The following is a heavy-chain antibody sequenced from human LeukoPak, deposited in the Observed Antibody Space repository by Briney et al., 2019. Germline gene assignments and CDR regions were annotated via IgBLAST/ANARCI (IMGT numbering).Heavy chain of an antibody. D-gene: IGHD6-13*01. CDR2: ISGSGGST. CDR3: AKDREPIGDRGRSSWYRIGGSFDP. Sequence: QAGGSLRLSCAASGFTFSSYAMSWVRQAPGKGLEWVSAISGSGGSTYYADSVKGRFTISRDNSKSTLYLQMNSLRAEDTAVYYCAKDREPIGDRGRSSWYRIGGSFDPWGQGTLVTVSS. V-gene: IGHV3-23*01. J-gene: IGHJ5*02. CDR1: GFTFSSYA.